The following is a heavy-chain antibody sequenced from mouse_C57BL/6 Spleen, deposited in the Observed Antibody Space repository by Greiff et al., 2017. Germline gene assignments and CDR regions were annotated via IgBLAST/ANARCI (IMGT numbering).Heavy chain of an antibody. CDR2: ISYDGSN. CDR1: GYSITSGYY. V-gene: IGHV3-6*01. CDR3: EGGDWYCDD. Sequence: VQLKEPGPGLVKPSQSLSLTCSVTGYSITSGYYWNWIRQFPGNKLEWMGYISYDGSNNYNPSLKKRISITRDTSKNQCCLKLNAVTTEDTAAYACEGGDWYCDDWGTGTTVTVSS. J-gene: IGHJ1*03.